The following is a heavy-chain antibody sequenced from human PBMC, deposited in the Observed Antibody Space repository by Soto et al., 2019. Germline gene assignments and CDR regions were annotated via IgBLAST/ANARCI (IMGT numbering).Heavy chain of an antibody. V-gene: IGHV3-23*01. J-gene: IGHJ4*02. CDR2: ISGTGAST. Sequence: QPGGSLRLSCAASGFTFSSYAMSWVRQAPGKGLKWVSAISGTGASTFYADSVKGRFTISRDNSKNTLYLQMNSLRAEDTAVYYCAKHRDGYNRIDYWGQGTLVTVSS. D-gene: IGHD5-12*01. CDR3: AKHRDGYNRIDY. CDR1: GFTFSSYA.